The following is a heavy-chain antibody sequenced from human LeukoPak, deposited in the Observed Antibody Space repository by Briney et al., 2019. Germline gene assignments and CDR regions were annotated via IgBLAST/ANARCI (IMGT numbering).Heavy chain of an antibody. D-gene: IGHD1-1*01. CDR1: GFTFSSAW. J-gene: IGHJ4*02. Sequence: GGSLRLSCAASGFTFSSAWMTCARQAPGKGLEWVANIKQDGSETHYVDSAKGRFNISRDNAKNSLFLQMNSLRAGDTAVYYCARGSTVGDWGQGTLVTVSS. CDR3: ARGSTVGD. V-gene: IGHV3-7*01. CDR2: IKQDGSET.